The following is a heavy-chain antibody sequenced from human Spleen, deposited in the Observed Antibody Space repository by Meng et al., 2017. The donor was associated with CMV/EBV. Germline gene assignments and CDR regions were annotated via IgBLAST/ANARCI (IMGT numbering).Heavy chain of an antibody. CDR3: AKDPQLGY. V-gene: IGHV3-30*02. J-gene: IGHJ4*02. Sequence: GGSLRLSCAASGFTFTTSGMHWVRQSPGKGLEWVSFIQYGGSLKLYTDSVKGRFTISRDDSRNTLFLQMNSLTPEDTAVYYCAKDPQLGYWGQGTLVTVSS. D-gene: IGHD3-16*01. CDR2: IQYGGSLK. CDR1: GFTFTTSG.